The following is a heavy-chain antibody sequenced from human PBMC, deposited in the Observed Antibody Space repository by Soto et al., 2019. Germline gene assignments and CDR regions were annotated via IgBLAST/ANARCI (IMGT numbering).Heavy chain of an antibody. J-gene: IGHJ4*02. Sequence: SETLSLTCAVSGGSISSGGYSWSWIRQPPGKGLEWIGYIYHSGSTYYNPSLKSRVTISVDRSKNQFSLKLSSVTAADTAVYYCARAGWGFQFDYWGQGTLVTVSS. CDR3: ARAGWGFQFDY. CDR2: IYHSGST. V-gene: IGHV4-30-2*01. D-gene: IGHD3-16*01. CDR1: GGSISSGGYS.